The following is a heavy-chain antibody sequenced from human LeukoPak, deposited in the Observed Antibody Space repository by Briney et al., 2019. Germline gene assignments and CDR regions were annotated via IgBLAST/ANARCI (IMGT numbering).Heavy chain of an antibody. CDR1: GGTFSSYA. Sequence: ASVKVSCKASGGTFSSYAISWVRQAPGQGLEWMGWISAYNGNTNYAQKLQGRVTMTTDTSTSTAHMELRSLRSDDTAVYYCARDGYSSGWYWYFDYWGQGTLVTVSS. CDR3: ARDGYSSGWYWYFDY. V-gene: IGHV1-18*01. D-gene: IGHD6-19*01. J-gene: IGHJ4*02. CDR2: ISAYNGNT.